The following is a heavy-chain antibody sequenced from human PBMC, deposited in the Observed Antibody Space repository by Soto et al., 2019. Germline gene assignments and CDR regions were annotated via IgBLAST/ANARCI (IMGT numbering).Heavy chain of an antibody. D-gene: IGHD3-3*01. CDR2: IFSNDEK. CDR3: ARLPIFGYYYGMDV. CDR1: GFSLSNARMG. J-gene: IGHJ6*02. V-gene: IGHV2-26*01. Sequence: QVTLKESGPVLVKPTETLTLTCTVSGFSLSNARMGVSWIRQPPGKALEWLAHIFSNDEKSYSTSLKSRLTLSKDTSKSQVVLTMPNMDPVDTATYYCARLPIFGYYYGMDVWGQGTTVTVSS.